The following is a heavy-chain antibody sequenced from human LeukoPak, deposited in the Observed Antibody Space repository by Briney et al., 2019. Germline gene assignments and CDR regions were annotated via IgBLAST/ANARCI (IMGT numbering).Heavy chain of an antibody. CDR1: GFSRSTSGVG. CDR2: IYWDDDK. V-gene: IGHV2-5*02. J-gene: IGHJ5*02. Sequence: SGPTLVKPTQTLTLTCTFSGFSRSTSGVGVGWIRQPPGKALEWLALIYWDDDKRYSPSLKSRLTITKDTSKNQVVLTMTTMYPVDTATYYCAQSRGSSSWRMFDPWGQGTLVIVSS. D-gene: IGHD6-13*01. CDR3: AQSRGSSSWRMFDP.